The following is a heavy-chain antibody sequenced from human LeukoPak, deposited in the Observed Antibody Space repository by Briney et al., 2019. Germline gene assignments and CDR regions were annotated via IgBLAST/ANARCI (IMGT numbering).Heavy chain of an antibody. V-gene: IGHV4-61*01. CDR2: IHYSGST. Sequence: SETLSLTCTASGGSVDSGSYYWSWIRQPPGKGLEWIGYIHYSGSTYYNPSLKSRVTISVDTSKNQFSLKLSSVTAADTAVYYCARVLPAYCSGGSCLFDYWGQGTLVTVSS. CDR3: ARVLPAYCSGGSCLFDY. J-gene: IGHJ4*02. D-gene: IGHD2-15*01. CDR1: GGSVDSGSYY.